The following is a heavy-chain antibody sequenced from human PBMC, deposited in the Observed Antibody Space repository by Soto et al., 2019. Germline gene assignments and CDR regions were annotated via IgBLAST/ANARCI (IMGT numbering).Heavy chain of an antibody. Sequence: QLVESGGGLVQPGGSLRLSCAASGFTFSSYWMHWVRQAPGKGLVWVSRINSDGSVTNYADSVKGRFTISRDNAKNTLYLQMNSLRAEDTAVYYCARLRYSAYDPAKYYWGQGALVTVSS. D-gene: IGHD5-12*01. CDR2: INSDGSVT. CDR1: GFTFSSYW. J-gene: IGHJ4*02. V-gene: IGHV3-74*01. CDR3: ARLRYSAYDPAKYY.